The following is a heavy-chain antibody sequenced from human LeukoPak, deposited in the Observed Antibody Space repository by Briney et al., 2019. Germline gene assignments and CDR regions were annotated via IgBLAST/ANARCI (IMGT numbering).Heavy chain of an antibody. J-gene: IGHJ3*02. CDR2: INHSGST. D-gene: IGHD3-16*02. CDR1: GFTFSSYW. Sequence: GSLRLSCAASGFTFSSYWMSWVRQAPGKGLEWIGEINHSGSTNYNPSLKSRVTISVDTSKNQFSLKLSSVTAADTAVYYCARLPTYDYVWGSYRPNAFDIWGQGTMVTVSS. CDR3: ARLPTYDYVWGSYRPNAFDI. V-gene: IGHV4-34*01.